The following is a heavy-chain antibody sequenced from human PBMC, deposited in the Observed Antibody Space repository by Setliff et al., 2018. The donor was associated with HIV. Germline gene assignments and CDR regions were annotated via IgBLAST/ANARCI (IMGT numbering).Heavy chain of an antibody. CDR2: IYHSGFT. V-gene: IGHV4-39*07. Sequence: SETLSLTCSVSGGSISSSTYYWGWIRQPPGQGLEWIGSIYHSGFTYHNPSLKSRVTISVDTSKNQFSLKLNSVTAADTAVYYCARWAVTASDYWGQGTLVTVSS. D-gene: IGHD2-21*02. CDR3: ARWAVTASDY. CDR1: GGSISSSTYY. J-gene: IGHJ4*02.